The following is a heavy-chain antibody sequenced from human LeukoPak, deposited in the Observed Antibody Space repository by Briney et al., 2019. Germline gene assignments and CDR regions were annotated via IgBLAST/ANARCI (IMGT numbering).Heavy chain of an antibody. J-gene: IGHJ1*01. D-gene: IGHD3-22*01. CDR3: ARDRHYYDSSGYLQH. CDR1: GYTFTGYY. CDR2: INPNSGGT. V-gene: IGHV1-2*02. Sequence: ASVTVSCKASGYTFTGYYMHWVRQAPGQGLEWMGWINPNSGGTNYAQKFQGRVTMTRDTSISTAYMELSRLRSDDTAVYYCARDRHYYDSSGYLQHWGQGTLVTVSS.